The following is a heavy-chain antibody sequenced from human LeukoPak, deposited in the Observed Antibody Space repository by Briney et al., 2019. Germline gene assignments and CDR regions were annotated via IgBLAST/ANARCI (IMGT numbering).Heavy chain of an antibody. D-gene: IGHD3-10*01. CDR2: IYYSGST. CDR1: GGSISSYY. Sequence: SETLSLTCTGTGGSISSYYWSWIRQPPWRELEGMGYIYYSGSTNYNPSLKSRVTISVDTSKNQFSLKLSSVTAADTAVYYCARGSQYYGSGTLDPWGQGTLVTVFS. V-gene: IGHV4-59*01. CDR3: ARGSQYYGSGTLDP. J-gene: IGHJ5*02.